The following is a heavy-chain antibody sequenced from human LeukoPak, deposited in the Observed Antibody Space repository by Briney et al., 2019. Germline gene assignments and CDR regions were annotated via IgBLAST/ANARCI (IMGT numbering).Heavy chain of an antibody. D-gene: IGHD3-10*01. V-gene: IGHV4-59*01. CDR3: ARVSGSFPPHWYFDL. J-gene: IGHJ2*01. CDR1: GDSITRDF. CDR2: FSHRGAP. Sequence: SETLSLTCTVSGDSITRDFWAWIRQPPGKGLEWIGYFSHRGAPNSNPSLKSRATLSLDTSKNEFSLTLSPVTVTDTAVYSCARVSGSFPPHWYFDLWGRGTLVTVSS.